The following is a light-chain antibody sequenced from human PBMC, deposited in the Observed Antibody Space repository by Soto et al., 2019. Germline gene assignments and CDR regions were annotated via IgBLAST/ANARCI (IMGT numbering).Light chain of an antibody. Sequence: DIQMTQSPSSLSASVGDRVTITCRASQSISGYLNWYQQKLGKAPNLLIFGASSLQSGVPSRFSGSGSGTDFTLTITSLQPEDFATYYCQQSYSPLPTFGGGTKVEIK. CDR2: GAS. V-gene: IGKV1-39*01. CDR1: QSISGY. J-gene: IGKJ4*01. CDR3: QQSYSPLPT.